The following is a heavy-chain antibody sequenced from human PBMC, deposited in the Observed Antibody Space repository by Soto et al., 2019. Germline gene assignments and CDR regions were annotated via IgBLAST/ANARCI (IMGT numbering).Heavy chain of an antibody. J-gene: IGHJ4*02. V-gene: IGHV3-53*01. CDR2: VYSDGRI. Sequence: GGSLRLSCETSGFVVSSNYMSWVRQAPGKGLDWVSVVYSDGRIHYADSVKGRLIISRDNSKNTLYLQMNSLRVEDTAVYYCNWNNGYFDYWGQGTLVTVSS. D-gene: IGHD1-1*01. CDR3: NWNNGYFDY. CDR1: GFVVSSNY.